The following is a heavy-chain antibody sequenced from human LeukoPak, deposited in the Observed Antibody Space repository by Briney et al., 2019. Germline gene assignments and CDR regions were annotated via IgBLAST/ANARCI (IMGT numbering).Heavy chain of an antibody. CDR1: GFTLRSYT. J-gene: IGHJ4*02. D-gene: IGHD2-21*02. V-gene: IGHV3-21*01. CDR3: AREFSNQVVTAPLDF. CDR2: IGISSNKI. Sequence: GGSLRLSCAASGFTLRSYTMNWVRQAPGKGLEWVSSIGISSNKIYYADSVKGRFIISRDNAKNSVYLQMNSLRAEDTAVYYCAREFSNQVVTAPLDFWGQGTLVTVSS.